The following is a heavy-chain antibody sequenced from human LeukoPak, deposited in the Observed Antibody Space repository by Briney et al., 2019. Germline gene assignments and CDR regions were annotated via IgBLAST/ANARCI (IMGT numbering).Heavy chain of an antibody. CDR3: ASGDYGSGSYYLY. Sequence: SQTLSLTCSVSGGSISSPDYYWSWFRQPAGKGLEWIGHISSSGSTNYNPSLNSRVTISVDTSKNQFSLKLSSVTAADTAVYYCASGDYGSGSYYLYWGQGSLVTVSS. D-gene: IGHD3-10*01. V-gene: IGHV4-61*09. CDR1: GGSISSPDYY. J-gene: IGHJ4*02. CDR2: ISSSGST.